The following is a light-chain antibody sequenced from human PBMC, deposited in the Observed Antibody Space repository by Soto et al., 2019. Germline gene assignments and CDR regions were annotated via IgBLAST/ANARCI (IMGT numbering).Light chain of an antibody. CDR2: EGS. CDR1: SSDVGSHNL. CDR3: CSFARRSTL. Sequence: QSALTQPASVSGSAGQSITISCTGTSSDVGSHNLVSWFQHHPGKAPKLMIYEGSKRPSGVSNRFSGSKSGNTASLTISGLQAEDEADYYCCSFARRSTLLGGVPKLTVL. J-gene: IGLJ2*01. V-gene: IGLV2-23*01.